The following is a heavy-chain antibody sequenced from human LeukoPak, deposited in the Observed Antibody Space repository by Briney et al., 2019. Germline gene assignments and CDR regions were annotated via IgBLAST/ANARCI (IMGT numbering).Heavy chain of an antibody. J-gene: IGHJ4*02. D-gene: IGHD2-2*01. Sequence: GESLEISRQGSGYSFTSYWIGWVRQMPGKGLEWMGIIYPCDSDTSYSPSFQGQVTISADKSISTAYLQWSSLKASDTAMYYCARLLGPYCSSTSCYEYFDYWGQGTLVTVSS. V-gene: IGHV5-51*01. CDR3: ARLLGPYCSSTSCYEYFDY. CDR1: GYSFTSYW. CDR2: IYPCDSDT.